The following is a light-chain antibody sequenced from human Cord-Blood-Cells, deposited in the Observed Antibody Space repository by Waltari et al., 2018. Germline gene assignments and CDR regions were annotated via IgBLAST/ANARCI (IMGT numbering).Light chain of an antibody. J-gene: IGLJ2*01. V-gene: IGLV2-14*01. CDR2: DVS. CDR3: SSYTSSSTL. CDR1: SSDVGGYNY. Sequence: QSALTQPASVSGSPGQSITISCTGPSSDVGGYNYFSWYQQHPVKAPTLMIYDVSKRPSGVSNRFSGSKSGTTASLTISGLQAEDEADYYCSSYTSSSTLFGGGTKLTVL.